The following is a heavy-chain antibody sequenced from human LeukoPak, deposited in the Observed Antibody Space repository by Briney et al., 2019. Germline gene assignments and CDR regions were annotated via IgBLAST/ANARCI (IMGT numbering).Heavy chain of an antibody. J-gene: IGHJ6*03. CDR3: ARDRIQLWTTTNYYMDV. V-gene: IGHV1-2*02. CDR2: INPNSGGT. D-gene: IGHD5-18*01. CDR1: GYTFTGYY. Sequence: ASVKVSCKASGYTFTGYYMHWVRQAPGQGLEWMGWINPNSGGTNYAQKFQGRVTMTRDRSISTAYMELSRLRSDDTAVYYCARDRIQLWTTTNYYMDVWGKGTTVTVSS.